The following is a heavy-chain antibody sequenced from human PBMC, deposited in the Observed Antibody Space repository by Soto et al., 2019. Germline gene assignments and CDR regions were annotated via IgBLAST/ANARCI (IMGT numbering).Heavy chain of an antibody. CDR1: GGSISSSSYY. Sequence: QLQLQESGPGLVKPSETLSLTCTVSGGSISSSSYYWGWIRQPPGKGLEWIGSIYYSGSTYYNPSLKSRVTISVDTSKNQFSLKLSSVTAADTAVYYCARHTRITMIVVDNWFDPWGQGTLVTVSS. J-gene: IGHJ5*02. CDR2: IYYSGST. CDR3: ARHTRITMIVVDNWFDP. V-gene: IGHV4-39*01. D-gene: IGHD3-22*01.